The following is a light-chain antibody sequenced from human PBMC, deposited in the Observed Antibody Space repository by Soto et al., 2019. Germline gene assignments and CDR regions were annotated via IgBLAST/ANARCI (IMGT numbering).Light chain of an antibody. Sequence: EIVMTQSPATLSVSPGEGATLSSRPVRSVSTNLAWYQQKPGQAPRLLIYGASTRATGIPARFSGSGSGTEFTLTISSLQSEDFAVYYCQQYNNWPWTFGQGTKVEIK. CDR1: RSVSTN. CDR3: QQYNNWPWT. CDR2: GAS. J-gene: IGKJ1*01. V-gene: IGKV3-15*01.